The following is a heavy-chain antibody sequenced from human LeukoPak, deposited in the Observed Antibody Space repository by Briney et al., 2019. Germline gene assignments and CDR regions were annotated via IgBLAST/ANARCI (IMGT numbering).Heavy chain of an antibody. V-gene: IGHV4-34*01. Sequence: PSETLSLTCAVYGGSFSGYYWSWIRQPPGKGLEWIGEINHSGSTNYNPSLKSRVTMSVDTSKNQFSLKLSSVTAADTAVYYCARDYDYYDSDGFFDYWGQGTLVTVSS. CDR1: GGSFSGYY. D-gene: IGHD3-22*01. CDR3: ARDYDYYDSDGFFDY. J-gene: IGHJ4*02. CDR2: INHSGST.